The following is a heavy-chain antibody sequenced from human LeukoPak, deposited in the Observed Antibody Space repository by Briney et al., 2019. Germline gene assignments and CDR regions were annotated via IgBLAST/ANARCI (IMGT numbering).Heavy chain of an antibody. D-gene: IGHD7-27*01. Sequence: SQTLSLTCAISGDSVSSNSAAWNWIRQSPSRGLEWLGRTYYRSKWFNNYAVSVKSRISINPDTSKNRFSLQLNSVTPDDTAVYYCARDQTGDLDFDYWGQGTLVTVSS. CDR3: ARDQTGDLDFDY. J-gene: IGHJ4*02. CDR2: TYYRSKWFN. CDR1: GDSVSSNSAA. V-gene: IGHV6-1*01.